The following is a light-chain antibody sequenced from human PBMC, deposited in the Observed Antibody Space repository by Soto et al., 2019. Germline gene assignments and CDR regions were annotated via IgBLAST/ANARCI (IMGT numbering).Light chain of an antibody. V-gene: IGKV1-8*01. J-gene: IGKJ4*01. CDR2: AAS. CDR1: QGISSY. Sequence: AIRMTQSPSSLSASTGDRFTITCRASQGISSYLYWYQQKPGKAPKLLIYAASTLQSGVPSRFSGSGSGTDFTLTISCLQSEDFATYYCQQYYSYPPLTFGGGTKVEIK. CDR3: QQYYSYPPLT.